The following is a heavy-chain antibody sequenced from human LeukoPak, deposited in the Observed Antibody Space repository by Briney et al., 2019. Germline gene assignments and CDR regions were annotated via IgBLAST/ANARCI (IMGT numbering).Heavy chain of an antibody. Sequence: GGSLRLSCAASGFTFSNALHWVRQAPGKGLEWVAVISNDGSKKDYADSVKGRFTISRDNSKNTLYLQMNSLRAEDTAVYYCARGARKGDDYGGFFDYWGQGTLVTVSS. CDR1: GFTFSNA. CDR2: ISNDGSKK. CDR3: ARGARKGDDYGGFFDY. V-gene: IGHV3-30*04. J-gene: IGHJ4*02. D-gene: IGHD4-23*01.